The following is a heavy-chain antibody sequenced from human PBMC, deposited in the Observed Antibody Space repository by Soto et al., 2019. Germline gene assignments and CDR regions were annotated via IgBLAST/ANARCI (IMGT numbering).Heavy chain of an antibody. V-gene: IGHV3-21*01. CDR3: ARDLADDYGDYTIDY. CDR1: GFTFSSYS. J-gene: IGHJ4*02. Sequence: GGSLRLSCSASGFTFSSYSMNWVRQAPGKGLEWVSSISSSSSYIYYADSVKGRFTISRDNAKNSLYLQMNSLRAEDTAVYYCARDLADDYGDYTIDYWGQGTLVTVSS. D-gene: IGHD4-17*01. CDR2: ISSSSSYI.